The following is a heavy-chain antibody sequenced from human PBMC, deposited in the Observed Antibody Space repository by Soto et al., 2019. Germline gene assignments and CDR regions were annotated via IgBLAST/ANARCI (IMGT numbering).Heavy chain of an antibody. CDR2: IYWNDDK. Sequence: SGPTLVNHTQTLTLTCTFSGFSLSTSGVGVGWIRQPPGKALEWLALIYWNDDKRYSPSLKSRLTITKDTSKNQVVLTMTNMDPVDTATYYCAHTYDFWSGRPGYFGYWGQGTLVTVSS. CDR1: GFSLSTSGVG. D-gene: IGHD3-3*01. CDR3: AHTYDFWSGRPGYFGY. V-gene: IGHV2-5*01. J-gene: IGHJ4*02.